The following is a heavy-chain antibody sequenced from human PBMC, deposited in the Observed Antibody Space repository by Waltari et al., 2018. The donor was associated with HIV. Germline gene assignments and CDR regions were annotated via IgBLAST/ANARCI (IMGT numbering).Heavy chain of an antibody. D-gene: IGHD1-26*01. CDR3: TRGVRYFAP. J-gene: IGHJ5*02. CDR1: GYTFAAYY. CDR2: INPTNGDT. Sequence: QVQLVQSGSEVRNPGASVRVSCHTSGYTFAAYYIYWMRQAPGEGLEWLGWINPTNGDTGYAQKFQGWLSMTRDTSTGTVYMSLSRLRVADTAIYYCTRGVRYFAPWGRGAPVSVS. V-gene: IGHV1-2*04.